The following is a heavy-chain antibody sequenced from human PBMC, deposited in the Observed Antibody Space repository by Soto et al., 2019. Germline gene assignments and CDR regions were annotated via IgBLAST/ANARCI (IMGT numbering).Heavy chain of an antibody. Sequence: GGSLRLSCAASGFTFSSYAMSWVRQAPGKGLEWVSAISGSGGSTYYADSVKGRFTISRDNSKNTLYLQMNSLRAEDTAVYYCAKDRDCSGGSCYSGHDYWGQGTLVTVSS. V-gene: IGHV3-23*01. CDR1: GFTFSSYA. D-gene: IGHD2-15*01. CDR2: ISGSGGST. J-gene: IGHJ4*02. CDR3: AKDRDCSGGSCYSGHDY.